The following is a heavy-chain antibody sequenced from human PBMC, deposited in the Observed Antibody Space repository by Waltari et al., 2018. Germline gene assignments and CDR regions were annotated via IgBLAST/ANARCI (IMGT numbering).Heavy chain of an antibody. CDR3: ARDLDGDSNLDY. CDR2: SRNKAHSYTT. V-gene: IGHV3-72*01. Sequence: EVQLVESGGGLVQPGGSLRLPRASSGFPFRDHDMDWVRQAPEKGLEWVGRSRNKAHSYTTEYAASVKGRFTISRDDSENSLYLQMNSLKTEDTAVYYCARDLDGDSNLDYWGQGTLVTVSS. CDR1: GFPFRDHD. J-gene: IGHJ4*02. D-gene: IGHD2-21*02.